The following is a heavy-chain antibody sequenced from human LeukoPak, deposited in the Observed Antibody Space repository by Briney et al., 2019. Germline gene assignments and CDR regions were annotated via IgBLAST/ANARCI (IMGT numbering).Heavy chain of an antibody. D-gene: IGHD2/OR15-2a*01. CDR1: GGSISSGDYF. J-gene: IGHJ4*02. Sequence: SQTLSLTCTVSGGSISSGDYFWSWIRQPPGKGLEWIGYIYYSGSTYYNPSLKSRVTISVDTSKNQFSLNLSSVTAADTAVYYYAISGGNSGNFDYWGQGTLVTVSS. V-gene: IGHV4-30-4*01. CDR2: IYYSGST. CDR3: AISGGNSGNFDY.